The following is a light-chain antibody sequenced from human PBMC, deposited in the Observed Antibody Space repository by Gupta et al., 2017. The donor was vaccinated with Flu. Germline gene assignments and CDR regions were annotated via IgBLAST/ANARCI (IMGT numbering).Light chain of an antibody. V-gene: IGLV1-44*01. CDR2: DNN. J-gene: IGLJ1*01. Sequence: VTISCSGSSANIGSNAVHCYQQVPGTAPNLLIYDNNKRRSGAPDRFSGSKSGTSAALAISGLQSEEEADYYCAAWDDSLNGHYVFGTGTEVTVL. CDR1: SANIGSNA. CDR3: AAWDDSLNGHYV.